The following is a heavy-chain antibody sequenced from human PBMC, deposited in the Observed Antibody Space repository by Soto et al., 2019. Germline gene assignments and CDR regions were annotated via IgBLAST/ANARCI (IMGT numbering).Heavy chain of an antibody. Sequence: GESLKISCKGSGYSFTSYWIGWVRQMPGKGLEWMGIIYPGDSDTRYSPSFQGQVTISADKSISTAYLQWSSLKASDTAMYYCARRGGIVVVPAADDYYYYGMDVWGQGTTVTVSS. J-gene: IGHJ6*02. V-gene: IGHV5-51*01. D-gene: IGHD2-2*01. CDR2: IYPGDSDT. CDR1: GYSFTSYW. CDR3: ARRGGIVVVPAADDYYYYGMDV.